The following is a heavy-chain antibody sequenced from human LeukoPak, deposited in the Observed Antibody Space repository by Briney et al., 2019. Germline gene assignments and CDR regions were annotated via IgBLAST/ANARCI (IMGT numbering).Heavy chain of an antibody. CDR2: IYYSGST. D-gene: IGHD1-26*01. CDR3: ARADSGSSFSNY. J-gene: IGHJ4*02. CDR1: GGSFSGYY. Sequence: SETLSLTCAVYGGSFSGYYWSWIRQPPGNGLEWIGSIYYSGSTYYNPSLKSRVTISVDTSKNQFSLKLSSVTAADTAVYYCARADSGSSFSNYWGQGTLVTVSS. V-gene: IGHV4-34*01.